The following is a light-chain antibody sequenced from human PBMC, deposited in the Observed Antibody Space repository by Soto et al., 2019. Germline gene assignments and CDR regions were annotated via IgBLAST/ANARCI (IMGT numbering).Light chain of an antibody. CDR3: ATWDANLSGL. V-gene: IGLV1-47*01. J-gene: IGLJ3*02. Sequence: QSVLTQPPSASGTPGQRVTISCSGSTSNIGSDTVYWYQHLPGTAPKLLIYRNNQRPSGVPDRFSGSKSGTSASLAISGLRSEDEADYYCATWDANLSGLFGGGTKLTVL. CDR2: RNN. CDR1: TSNIGSDT.